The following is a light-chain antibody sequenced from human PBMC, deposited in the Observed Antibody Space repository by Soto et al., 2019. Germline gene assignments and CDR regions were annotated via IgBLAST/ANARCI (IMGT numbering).Light chain of an antibody. J-gene: IGKJ1*01. CDR3: QQYYSTPWT. V-gene: IGKV4-1*01. CDR1: QSILYSSNNNNY. CDR2: WAS. Sequence: DILMTQSPDSLAVSLGERATINCKSSQSILYSSNNNNYLAWYQQKPGQPPKLLIYWASTREFGVPDRFRGSGSGTDFTLTISSLQAEDVAVYYCQQYYSTPWTFGQGTKVDIK.